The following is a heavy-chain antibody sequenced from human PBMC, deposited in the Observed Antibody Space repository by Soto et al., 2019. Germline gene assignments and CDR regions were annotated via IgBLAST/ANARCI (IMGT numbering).Heavy chain of an antibody. Sequence: GGSLRLSCAASGFTFSNYAMRWVRHAPGKGLEWVSAISGSGGSTYYADSVKGRFTISRDNSKNTLYLQMNSLRAEDTAVYYCANTVTDYYYGMDVWGQGTTVTVSS. CDR2: ISGSGGST. V-gene: IGHV3-23*01. CDR3: ANTVTDYYYGMDV. J-gene: IGHJ6*02. D-gene: IGHD4-17*01. CDR1: GFTFSNYA.